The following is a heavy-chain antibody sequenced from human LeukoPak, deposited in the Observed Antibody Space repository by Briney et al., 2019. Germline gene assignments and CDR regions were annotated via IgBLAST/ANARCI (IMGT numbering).Heavy chain of an antibody. D-gene: IGHD2-2*01. CDR2: ISAYNGNT. J-gene: IGHJ4*02. CDR3: ARVFTIVVVPAALVYFDY. V-gene: IGHV1-18*01. Sequence: ASVKVSCKASGYTFTSYGISWVRQAPGQGLEWMGWISAYNGNTYYAQKLQGRVTMTTNTSTSTAYMELRSLRSDDTAVYYCARVFTIVVVPAALVYFDYWGQGTLVTVSS. CDR1: GYTFTSYG.